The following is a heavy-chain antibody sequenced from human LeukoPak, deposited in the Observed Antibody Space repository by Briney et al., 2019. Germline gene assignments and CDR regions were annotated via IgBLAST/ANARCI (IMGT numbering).Heavy chain of an antibody. CDR1: GDNVSSNSAA. J-gene: IGHJ3*02. D-gene: IGHD3-22*01. CDR3: ARGGYDNSGGGFDI. CDR2: TYYRSKWYF. V-gene: IGHV6-1*01. Sequence: SQTLSLTCAISGDNVSSNSAAWNWIRQSPSRGLEWLGRTYYRSKWYFDYAVSMKSRITINSDTSQNHFSLHLRSVTPEDTAVYYCARGGYDNSGGGFDIWGQGTLVTVSS.